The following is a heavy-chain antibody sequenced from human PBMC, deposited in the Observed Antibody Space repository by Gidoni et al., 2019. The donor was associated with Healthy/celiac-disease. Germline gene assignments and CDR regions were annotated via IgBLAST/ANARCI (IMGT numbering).Heavy chain of an antibody. J-gene: IGHJ2*01. V-gene: IGHV4-39*01. Sequence: QLQLQESGPGLVKPSETLSLTCTVSGGSISSSSYYWGWIRQPPGKGLEWIGSIYYSGSTYYNPSLKSRVTISVDTSKNQFSLKLSSVTAADTAVYYCARTLYNWNDWYFDLWGRGTLVTVSS. CDR2: IYYSGST. CDR3: ARTLYNWNDWYFDL. CDR1: GGSISSSSYY. D-gene: IGHD1-20*01.